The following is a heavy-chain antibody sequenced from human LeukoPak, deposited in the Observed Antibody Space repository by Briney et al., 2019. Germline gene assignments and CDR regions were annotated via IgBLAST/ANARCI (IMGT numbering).Heavy chain of an antibody. CDR1: GFTLSNYW. CDR3: VTQQLAPP. V-gene: IGHV3-7*01. Sequence: GGSLRLSCAASGFTLSNYWMSWVRPAPGRGLEGVANIKEDGSIEDFVDSVKGRFTVARDNAKNSLYLQMNSLRAEGTAVYYCVTQQLAPPWGQGTLVTVSS. J-gene: IGHJ5*02. CDR2: IKEDGSIE. D-gene: IGHD5-24*01.